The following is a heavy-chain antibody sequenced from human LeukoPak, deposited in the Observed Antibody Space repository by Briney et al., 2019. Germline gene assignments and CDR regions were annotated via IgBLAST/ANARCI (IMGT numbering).Heavy chain of an antibody. CDR3: AKRRDAGITGTTGGLYV. J-gene: IGHJ3*01. Sequence: GGSLRLSCAASGFTLSNYAMSWVRQAPGKGLEWVSGISGSGETTFYADSVRGRFAISRDISKTTLYLQINSLRAEHAAVYYCAKRRDAGITGTTGGLYVWGQGTTVTVSS. CDR1: GFTLSNYA. D-gene: IGHD1-20*01. V-gene: IGHV3-23*01. CDR2: ISGSGETT.